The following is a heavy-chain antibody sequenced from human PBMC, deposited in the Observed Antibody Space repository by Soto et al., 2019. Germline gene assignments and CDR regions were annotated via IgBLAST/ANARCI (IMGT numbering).Heavy chain of an antibody. J-gene: IGHJ6*03. D-gene: IGHD6-6*01. CDR1: GYTLTELS. CDR2: FDPEDVET. Sequence: ASVKVSCKVSGYTLTELSMHWVRQAPGKGLEWMGGFDPEDVETIYAQKFQGRVTMTEDTSTDTAYMELSSLRSEDTAVYYCATNPLAARTNYYYYYMDVWGKGTTVTVSS. CDR3: ATNPLAARTNYYYYYMDV. V-gene: IGHV1-24*01.